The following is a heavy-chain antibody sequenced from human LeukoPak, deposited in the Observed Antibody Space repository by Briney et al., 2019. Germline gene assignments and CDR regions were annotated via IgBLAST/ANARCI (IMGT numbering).Heavy chain of an antibody. V-gene: IGHV4-59*01. Sequence: SETLSLTCTVSGGSISSYYWSWIRLPPGKPLEGIGDVYYSGSTNYNPSLKSRVNISVDTSKNLFSLKLSSVTAADTAVYYCARLPGAVVAATPYYYYYGMDVWGQGTTVTVSS. CDR1: GGSISSYY. CDR2: VYYSGST. CDR3: ARLPGAVVAATPYYYYYGMDV. J-gene: IGHJ6*02. D-gene: IGHD2-15*01.